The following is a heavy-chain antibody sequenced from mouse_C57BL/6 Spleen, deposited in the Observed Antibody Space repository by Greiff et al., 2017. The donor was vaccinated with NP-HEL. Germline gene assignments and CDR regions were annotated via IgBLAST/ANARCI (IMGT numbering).Heavy chain of an antibody. J-gene: IGHJ1*03. D-gene: IGHD2-3*01. CDR3: ASGGYWGYFDV. Sequence: VQLQQSGPALVKPGDSVKISCKASGYSFTGYFMNWVMQSHGKSLEWIGRINPYNGDTFYNQKFKGKATLTVDKSSSTAHMELRSLTSEDSAVYYCASGGYWGYFDVWGTGTTVTVSS. CDR1: GYSFTGYF. CDR2: INPYNGDT. V-gene: IGHV1-20*01.